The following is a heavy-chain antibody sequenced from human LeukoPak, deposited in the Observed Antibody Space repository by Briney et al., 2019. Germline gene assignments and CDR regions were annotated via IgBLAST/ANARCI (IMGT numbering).Heavy chain of an antibody. V-gene: IGHV1-18*01. CDR1: GYTFTNYG. Sequence: PGASVKVSCKASGYTFTNYGISWVRQAPGQGLEWMAWISTYDHDTNYAQKFRGRVTMTTDTSTSTAYMELRSLGSDDTAVYYCVRDYFCSGGTCDDCFDPWGQGTLVTVSS. CDR2: ISTYDHDT. CDR3: VRDYFCSGGTCDDCFDP. J-gene: IGHJ5*02. D-gene: IGHD2-15*01.